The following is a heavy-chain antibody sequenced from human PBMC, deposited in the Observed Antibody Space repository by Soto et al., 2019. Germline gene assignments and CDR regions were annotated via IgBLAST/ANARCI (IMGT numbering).Heavy chain of an antibody. CDR2: ISYDGSNK. D-gene: IGHD6-19*01. CDR3: ARDLSNSKDIAVAGTFDY. J-gene: IGHJ4*02. Sequence: QVQLVESGGGVVQPGRSLRLSCAACGFTFSSYAMQWVRQAPGKGLEWLAVISYDGSNKYYADSVKGRFTISRDNSKNTLYLQVNSLGAEDTAVYYCARDLSNSKDIAVAGTFDYWGQGTLVTVSS. CDR1: GFTFSSYA. V-gene: IGHV3-30-3*01.